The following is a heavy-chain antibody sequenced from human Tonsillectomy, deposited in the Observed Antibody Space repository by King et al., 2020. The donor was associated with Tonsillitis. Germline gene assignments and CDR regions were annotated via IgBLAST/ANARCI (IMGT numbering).Heavy chain of an antibody. D-gene: IGHD4-17*01. CDR2: IFHSGRT. Sequence: VQLQESGPGLVKPSETLSLTCSVSGYSISSGYYWGWLRQPPGGGLEWIGSIFHSGRTYYKTSVKSRVTIPIGPSKNQFSLNLSCVNAADTAFYYCATLRGDGKLSWFDPWGQGTLVTVSS. J-gene: IGHJ5*02. CDR3: ATLRGDGKLSWFDP. CDR1: GYSISSGYY. V-gene: IGHV4-38-2*02.